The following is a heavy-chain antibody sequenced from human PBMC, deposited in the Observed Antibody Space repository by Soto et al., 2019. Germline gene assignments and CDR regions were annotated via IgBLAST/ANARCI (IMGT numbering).Heavy chain of an antibody. D-gene: IGHD2-15*01. CDR3: ARGPLGGGFDY. CDR2: IIPILGIA. J-gene: IGHJ4*01. V-gene: IGHV1-69*02. CDR1: GGTFSSYT. Sequence: QVQLVQSGAEVKKPGSSVKVSCKASGGTFSSYTISWVRQAPGQGLEWMGRIIPILGIANYAQKFQGRVTITADKSTSTAYMELSSLRSEDTAVYYCARGPLGGGFDYWGHGTLVTVSS.